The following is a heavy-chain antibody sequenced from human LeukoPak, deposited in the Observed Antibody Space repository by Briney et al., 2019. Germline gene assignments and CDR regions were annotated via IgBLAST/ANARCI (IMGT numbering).Heavy chain of an antibody. CDR2: IYYSGST. D-gene: IGHD1-26*01. V-gene: IGHV4-59*12. J-gene: IGHJ2*01. CDR1: GGSISSYY. Sequence: SETPSLTCTVSGGSISSYYWSWIRQPPGKGLEWIGYIYYSGSTNYNPSLKSRVTISVDTSKNQFSLKLSSVTAADTAVYYCARVGGSYRHRWYFDLWGRDTLATVSS. CDR3: ARVGGSYRHRWYFDL.